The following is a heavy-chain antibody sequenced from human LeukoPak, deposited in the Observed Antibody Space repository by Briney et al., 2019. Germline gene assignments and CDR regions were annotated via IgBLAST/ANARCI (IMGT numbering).Heavy chain of an antibody. Sequence: SETLSLTCAVYGGSFSGYYWSWIRQPPGKGLEWIGEINHSGSTNYNPSLKSRVTISVDTSKNQFSLKLSSVTAADTAVYYCARASIAAAGTEDFDYWGQGTLVTVSS. CDR2: INHSGST. CDR3: ARASIAAAGTEDFDY. J-gene: IGHJ4*02. D-gene: IGHD6-13*01. V-gene: IGHV4-34*01. CDR1: GGSFSGYY.